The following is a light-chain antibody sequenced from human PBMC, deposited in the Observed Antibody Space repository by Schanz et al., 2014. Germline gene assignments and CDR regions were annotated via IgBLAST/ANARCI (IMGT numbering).Light chain of an antibody. CDR1: SSDVGGYNY. CDR3: QSYDSSLSGWV. Sequence: QSVLTQPASVSGSPGQSITISCTGTSSDVGGYNYVSWYQQHPGKAPKLMIYDVSKRPSGVPDRFSGSKSGNTASLTISGLQAEDEADYYCQSYDSSLSGWVFGGGTKLTVL. J-gene: IGLJ3*02. CDR2: DVS. V-gene: IGLV2-14*01.